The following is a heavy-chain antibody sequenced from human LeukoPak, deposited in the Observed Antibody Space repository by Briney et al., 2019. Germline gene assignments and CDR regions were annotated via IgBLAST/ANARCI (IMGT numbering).Heavy chain of an antibody. V-gene: IGHV1-18*04. CDR1: GYTFPTYG. J-gene: IGHJ4*02. CDR3: ARVQYSSSWGHYFDY. D-gene: IGHD6-13*01. CDR2: ISTYNGNT. Sequence: GASVKVSCKASGYTFPTYGISWVRPAPGQGLEWMGWISTYNGNTNYAQKLQGRVTMTTDTSTNTAYMELRSLRSDDTAVYYCARVQYSSSWGHYFDYWGQGTLVTVSS.